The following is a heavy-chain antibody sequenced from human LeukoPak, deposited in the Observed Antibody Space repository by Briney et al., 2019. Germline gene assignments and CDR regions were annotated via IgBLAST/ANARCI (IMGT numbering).Heavy chain of an antibody. V-gene: IGHV3-66*01. CDR1: GFTVSSNY. D-gene: IGHD3-3*01. Sequence: PGGSLRLSCAASGFTVSSNYMSWVRQAPGKGLEWVSVIYSGGSTYYADSVKGRFTISRDNSKNTLYLQMNSLRAEDTAVYYCARDRNLEWLSTNWFDPWGQGTLVTVSS. CDR3: ARDRNLEWLSTNWFDP. J-gene: IGHJ5*02. CDR2: IYSGGST.